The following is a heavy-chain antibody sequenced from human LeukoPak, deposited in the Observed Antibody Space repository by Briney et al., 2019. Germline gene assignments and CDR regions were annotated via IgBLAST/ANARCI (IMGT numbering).Heavy chain of an antibody. D-gene: IGHD2-15*01. CDR3: AREFWGYCSGGGCPDGMDV. V-gene: IGHV3-30*04. CDR1: GFTFSSYA. Sequence: GGSLRLSCAASGFTFSSYAMHWVRQAPGKGLEWVAVTSYDGSNKYYAVSVKGRFTISRDNSKNTLYLQMNSLRAEDTAVYYCAREFWGYCSGGGCPDGMDVCGKGTTVTVSS. J-gene: IGHJ6*04. CDR2: TSYDGSNK.